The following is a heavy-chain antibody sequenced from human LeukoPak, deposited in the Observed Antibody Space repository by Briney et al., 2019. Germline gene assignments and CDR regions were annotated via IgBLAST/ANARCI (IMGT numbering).Heavy chain of an antibody. J-gene: IGHJ3*02. CDR2: IRYDGSNK. Sequence: GESLRLSCAASGFAFSSYGMHWVRQAPGKGLEWVAFIRYDGSNKYYADSVKGRFTISRDNSKNTLYLQMNSLRAEDTAMYYCARDVGYRYAQMFFDIWGQGTMVTVSS. CDR3: ARDVGYRYAQMFFDI. CDR1: GFAFSSYG. D-gene: IGHD5-18*01. V-gene: IGHV3-30*02.